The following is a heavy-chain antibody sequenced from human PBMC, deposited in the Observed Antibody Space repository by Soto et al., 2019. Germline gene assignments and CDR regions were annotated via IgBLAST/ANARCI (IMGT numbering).Heavy chain of an antibody. J-gene: IGHJ6*03. CDR2: IWYDGSNK. Sequence: PGGSLRLSCAASGFTFSSYGMHWVRQAPGKGLEWVAVIWYDGSNKYYADSVKGRFTISRDNSKNTLYLQMNSLRAEDTAVYYCTTVRDDILTPYYYYMDVWGKGTTVTVSS. D-gene: IGHD3-9*01. CDR1: GFTFSSYG. CDR3: TTVRDDILTPYYYYMDV. V-gene: IGHV3-33*01.